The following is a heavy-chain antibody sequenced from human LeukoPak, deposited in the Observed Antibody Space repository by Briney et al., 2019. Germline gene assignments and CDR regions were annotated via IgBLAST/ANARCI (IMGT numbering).Heavy chain of an antibody. CDR1: GFTFSSYA. CDR3: AKTRIAVAGPYYFDY. Sequence: GGSLRLSCAAAGFTFSSYAMSWVRQAPGKGLEWVSAISGSGGSTYYADSVKGRFTISRDNSKNTLYLQMNSLRAEDTAVYYCAKTRIAVAGPYYFDYWGQGTLVTVSS. V-gene: IGHV3-23*01. D-gene: IGHD6-19*01. J-gene: IGHJ4*02. CDR2: ISGSGGST.